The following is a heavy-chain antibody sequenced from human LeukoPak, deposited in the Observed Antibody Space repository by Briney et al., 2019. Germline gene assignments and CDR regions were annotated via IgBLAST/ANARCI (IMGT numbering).Heavy chain of an antibody. CDR1: GYSISSTYY. J-gene: IGHJ5*02. V-gene: IGHV4-38-2*02. D-gene: IGHD3-10*01. Sequence: SETLSLTCTVSGYSISSTYYWGWIRQPPGKGLEWIGSVYHSGSTYFKPSLKSRVTISVDTSKNQFSLELSSVTAADTAVYYCARYHSRSHEGWIDPWGQGALVTVSS. CDR3: ARYHSRSHEGWIDP. CDR2: VYHSGST.